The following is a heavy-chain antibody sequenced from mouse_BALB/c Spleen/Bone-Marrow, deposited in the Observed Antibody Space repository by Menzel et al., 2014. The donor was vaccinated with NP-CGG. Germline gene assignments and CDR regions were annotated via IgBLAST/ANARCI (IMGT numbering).Heavy chain of an antibody. J-gene: IGHJ4*01. CDR3: AGASYYAMDY. CDR2: IDPANGNT. CDR1: GFNIKDTY. V-gene: IGHV14-3*02. Sequence: EVKLMESGAELVKPGASVKLSCTASGFNIKDTYMHWVKQRPEQGLEWIGRIDPANGNTKYDPKFQSKASITADTSSNTAYLQLSRLTSEDTAVYYCAGASYYAMDYWGQGTSVTVSS.